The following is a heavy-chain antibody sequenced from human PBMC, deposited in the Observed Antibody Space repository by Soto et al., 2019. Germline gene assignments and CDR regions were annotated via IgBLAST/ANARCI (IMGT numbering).Heavy chain of an antibody. J-gene: IGHJ3*02. CDR1: GYSFNNYG. D-gene: IGHD3-16*02. Sequence: ASVKVSCKASGYSFNNYGVSWVRQAPGQGLEWMGWINNYNGNKKFSQRFLGRVTLTTDRVANIAYMQLENLRSDETALYFCARESGNYRTAFDIWGQGTMVTVSS. CDR2: INNYNGNK. CDR3: ARESGNYRTAFDI. V-gene: IGHV1-18*04.